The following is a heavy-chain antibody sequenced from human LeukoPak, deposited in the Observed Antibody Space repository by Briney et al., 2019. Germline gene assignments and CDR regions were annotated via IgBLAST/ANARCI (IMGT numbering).Heavy chain of an antibody. J-gene: IGHJ6*03. CDR1: GGSISSSSYY. V-gene: IGHV4-39*01. CDR2: IYYSGST. CDR3: AGRMEQWLVEWYYYYYYMDV. Sequence: SETLSLTCTVPGGSISSSSYYWGWIRQPPGTGLEWIGSIYYSGSTYYNPSLKSRVTISVDTSKNQFSLKLSSVTAADTAVYYCAGRMEQWLVEWYYYYYYMDVWGKGTTVTVSS. D-gene: IGHD6-19*01.